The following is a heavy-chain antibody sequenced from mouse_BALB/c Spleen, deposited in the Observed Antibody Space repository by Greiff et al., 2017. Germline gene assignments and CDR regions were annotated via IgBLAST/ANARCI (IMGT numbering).Heavy chain of an antibody. D-gene: IGHD2-4*01. CDR2: IYPGDGDT. CDR3: APFYYDYDGAMDY. Sequence: VQLQESGAELVRPGSSVKISCKASGYAFSSYWMNWVKQRPGQGLEWIGQIYPGDGDTNYNGKFKGKATLTADKSSSTAYMQLSSLTSEDSAVYFCAPFYYDYDGAMDYWGQGTSVTVSS. J-gene: IGHJ4*01. CDR1: GYAFSSYW. V-gene: IGHV1-80*01.